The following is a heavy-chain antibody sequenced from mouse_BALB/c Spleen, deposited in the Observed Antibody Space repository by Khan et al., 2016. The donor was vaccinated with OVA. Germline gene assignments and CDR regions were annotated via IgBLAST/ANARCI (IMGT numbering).Heavy chain of an antibody. CDR2: IWSDGKT. CDR3: VRNTHMNTTVMDY. J-gene: IGHJ4*01. CDR1: GFSLTSYG. V-gene: IGHV2-6*02. Sequence: QVQLKQSGPGLVAPSQSLSITCTVSGFSLTSYGVHWVRQPPGKGLEWLVVIWSDGKTTYNSTLKSRLSISQDNSKSQVFLKMNSLQTDDTAMDYCVRNTHMNTTVMDYWGQGTSVTVSS. D-gene: IGHD2-4*01.